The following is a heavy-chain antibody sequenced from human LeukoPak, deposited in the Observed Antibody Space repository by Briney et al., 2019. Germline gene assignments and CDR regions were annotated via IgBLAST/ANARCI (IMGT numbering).Heavy chain of an antibody. CDR2: IIPIFTTA. CDR1: GYTFTSYG. V-gene: IGHV1-69*13. J-gene: IGHJ3*01. CDR3: ARGPQVGAFDL. Sequence: SVKVTCEASGYTFTSYGISWVRQAPGQGLEWMGGIIPIFTTANYAQRFQGRVTITADESTSTAYMELSSLRSEDTAVYYCARGPQVGAFDLWGQGTMVTVSS. D-gene: IGHD1-26*01.